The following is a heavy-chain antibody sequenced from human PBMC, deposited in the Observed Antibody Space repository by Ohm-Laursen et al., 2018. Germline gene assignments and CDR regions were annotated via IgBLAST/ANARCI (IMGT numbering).Heavy chain of an antibody. D-gene: IGHD4-11*01. CDR1: GYSFTSYW. J-gene: IGHJ4*02. CDR2: TYPGDSDT. V-gene: IGHV5-51*01. CDR3: AVSWYSNYDLDY. Sequence: ESLKISCKGSGYSFTSYWIGWVRQMPGKGLEWMGVTYPGDSDTRYSPSFQGQVTISADKSISTAYLQWSSLKASDTAMYYCAVSWYSNYDLDYWGQGTLVTVSS.